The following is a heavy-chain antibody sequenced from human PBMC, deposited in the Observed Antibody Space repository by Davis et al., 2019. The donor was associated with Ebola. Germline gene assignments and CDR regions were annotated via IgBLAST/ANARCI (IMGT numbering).Heavy chain of an antibody. V-gene: IGHV4-59*08. CDR3: ARRVLRWGMDV. CDR2: IYYSGST. D-gene: IGHD4-23*01. Sequence: SETLSLTCAVYGGSFSSYYWSWIRQPPGKGLEWIGYIYYSGSTNYNPSLKSRVTISVDTSKNQFSLTLSSVTAAATAVYYCARRVLRWGMDVWGQGTTVTVSS. CDR1: GGSFSSYY. J-gene: IGHJ6*02.